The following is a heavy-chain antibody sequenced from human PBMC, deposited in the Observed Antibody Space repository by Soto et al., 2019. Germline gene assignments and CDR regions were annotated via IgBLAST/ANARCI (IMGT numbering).Heavy chain of an antibody. J-gene: IGHJ3*02. CDR3: TRHFGPWGFFVI. Sequence: GESLKISCKGSGYGFANYWIAWVRQKPGKGLEWMGAIDPKDSKTNYNPSVEGHVTLSIDKSINNAYLEWSSLQPSDTAMYYCTRHFGPWGFFVIWGQGTVVTVSS. CDR1: GYGFANYW. V-gene: IGHV5-10-1*01. D-gene: IGHD3-10*01. CDR2: IDPKDSKT.